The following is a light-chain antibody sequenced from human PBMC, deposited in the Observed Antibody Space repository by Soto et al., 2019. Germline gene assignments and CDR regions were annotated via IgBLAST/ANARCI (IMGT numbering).Light chain of an antibody. CDR2: KAD. V-gene: IGKV1-5*03. Sequence: DIQMTPAPSTLSASVGDRVTITCPASQSISTWLAWYQQKPGKAPNLLIYKADSLESGVPSRSSDSGSGTEFTLTSSSLKPDDFATYYCQQYDSYPLTFDGGTKVETK. CDR3: QQYDSYPLT. J-gene: IGKJ4*01. CDR1: QSISTW.